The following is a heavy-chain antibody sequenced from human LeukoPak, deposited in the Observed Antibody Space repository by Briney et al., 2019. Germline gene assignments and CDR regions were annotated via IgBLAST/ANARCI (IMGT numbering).Heavy chain of an antibody. V-gene: IGHV3-48*01. J-gene: IGHJ6*02. D-gene: IGHD3-10*01. CDR3: ARVFGDYYYGMDV. Sequence: GGSLRLSCAASGFTFSSYSMNWVRQAPGKGLEWVSYISSSSSTIHYADSVKGRFTISRDNAKNSLYLQMNSLRAEDTAVYYCARVFGDYYYGMDVWGQGTTVTVSS. CDR2: ISSSSSTI. CDR1: GFTFSSYS.